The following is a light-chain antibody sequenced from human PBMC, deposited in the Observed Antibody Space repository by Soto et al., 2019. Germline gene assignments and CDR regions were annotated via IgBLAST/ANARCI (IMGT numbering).Light chain of an antibody. CDR2: GAS. Sequence: EIVMTQSPATLSVSPGERASLSCRASQSISTNLAWYQQKPGQAPRLLIYGASTRATGIPARFSGSGSGTEFTLTISSSQSEDFAVYYCQQYDKWPLTFGPGT. CDR3: QQYDKWPLT. CDR1: QSISTN. V-gene: IGKV3-15*01. J-gene: IGKJ3*01.